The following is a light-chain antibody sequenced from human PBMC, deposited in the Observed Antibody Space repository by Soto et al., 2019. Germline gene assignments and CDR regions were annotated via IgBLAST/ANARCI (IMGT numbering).Light chain of an antibody. CDR2: SNN. CDR1: SSSIGSNP. J-gene: IGLJ2*01. CDR3: ATWDDSLNGRV. V-gene: IGLV1-44*01. Sequence: QSVLTQSPSASRTPGQRVTISCSGSSSSIGSNPVNWYQQLPGTAPKLLIHSNNQRPSGVPDRFSGSKSGTSASLAISGLQTEDEADYYCATWDDSLNGRVFGGGTKLTVL.